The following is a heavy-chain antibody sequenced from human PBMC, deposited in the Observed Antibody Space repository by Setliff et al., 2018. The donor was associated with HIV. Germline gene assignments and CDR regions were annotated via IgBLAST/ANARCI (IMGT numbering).Heavy chain of an antibody. CDR2: IYWDNDR. Sequence: SGPTLVNPTQTLTLTCTLSGFSLSTSGVGVGWIRQSPGKALEWLALIYWDNDRRYSPSLRNKLTITKDTSTNHVVLTLTNMDPVDTATYYCAHKRRNPDLDTFDVWGPGKMGTVSS. V-gene: IGHV2-5*02. CDR3: AHKRRNPDLDTFDV. CDR1: GFSLSTSGVG. J-gene: IGHJ3*01.